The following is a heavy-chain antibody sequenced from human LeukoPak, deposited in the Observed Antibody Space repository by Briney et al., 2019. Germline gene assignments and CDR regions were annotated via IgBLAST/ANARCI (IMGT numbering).Heavy chain of an antibody. CDR3: ARLNVVGGTAWFDP. V-gene: IGHV4-59*08. J-gene: IGHJ5*02. CDR2: IYYTGST. D-gene: IGHD1-26*01. CDR1: GGSFSGYY. Sequence: SETLSLTCAVYGGSFSGYYWSWIRQPPGKGLEWIGYIYYTGSTNYNPSLKSRVTISVDTSKNQFSLKLSSVTAADTAVYYCARLNVVGGTAWFDPWGQGTLVTVS.